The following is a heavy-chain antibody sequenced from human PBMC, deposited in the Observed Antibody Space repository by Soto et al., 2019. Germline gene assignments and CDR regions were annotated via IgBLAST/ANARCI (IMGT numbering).Heavy chain of an antibody. Sequence: SETLSLTCTVSGGSISSYYWSWIRQPPGKGLEWIGYIYYSGSTNYNPSLKSRVTISVDTSKNQFSLKLSSVTAADTAVYYCARDGPVVPYGMDVWCQGTTVTVSS. CDR2: IYYSGST. D-gene: IGHD2-15*01. CDR3: ARDGPVVPYGMDV. V-gene: IGHV4-59*01. CDR1: GGSISSYY. J-gene: IGHJ6*02.